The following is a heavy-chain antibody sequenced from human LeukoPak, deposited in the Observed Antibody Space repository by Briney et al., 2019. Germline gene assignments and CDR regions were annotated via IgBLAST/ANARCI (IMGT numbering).Heavy chain of an antibody. CDR2: IFTDGSTT. D-gene: IGHD2-21*02. J-gene: IGHJ4*01. Sequence: GGSLRLSCVASQFNFFTYGMQWVRQAPGKGLVWVSRIFTDGSTTSYADSVKGRFTISRDNAKNTLYLQMNSLRAEDTAVYYCARELPREVTLDYWGQGTLVTVSP. CDR3: ARELPREVTLDY. V-gene: IGHV3-74*01. CDR1: QFNFFTYG.